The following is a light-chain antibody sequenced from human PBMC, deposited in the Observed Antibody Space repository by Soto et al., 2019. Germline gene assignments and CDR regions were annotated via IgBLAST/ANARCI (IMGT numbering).Light chain of an antibody. CDR3: AAWDDSLNGHV. Sequence: SVLTQPPSTSRNPGQRVTLSCSGNRSNIGTNPVNWYQQLPGTAPKLLIYTNYQRPSGVPDRFSGSKSGTSASLAISGLQSEDEADYYCAAWDDSLNGHVFGTGTKVTVL. J-gene: IGLJ1*01. CDR2: TNY. CDR1: RSNIGTNP. V-gene: IGLV1-44*01.